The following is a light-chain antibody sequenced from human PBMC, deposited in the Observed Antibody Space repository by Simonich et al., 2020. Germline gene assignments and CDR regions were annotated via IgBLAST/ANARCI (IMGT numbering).Light chain of an antibody. Sequence: EIVMTQSPAPLSVSPGERATLSCRANQSVSSNLAWYQQKPGQAPRLLIYGASTRATGIPARFSGSGSGTEFTLTISSLQSEDFAVYYCQQYNNWPRTFGQGTKVEIK. CDR1: QSVSSN. V-gene: IGKV3-15*01. CDR2: GAS. J-gene: IGKJ1*01. CDR3: QQYNNWPRT.